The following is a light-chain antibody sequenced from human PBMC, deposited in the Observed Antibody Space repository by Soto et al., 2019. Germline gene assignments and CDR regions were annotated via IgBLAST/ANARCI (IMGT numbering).Light chain of an antibody. Sequence: QPVLTQPPSVSGSPGQSVAISCTGTSSDVGGYNYVSWYQQHPGKAPKLMIYEVNKRPSGVPDRFSGSKSGNTASLTVSGLQAEDEADYYCSSYAGSSNVFGTGTKLTVL. CDR1: SSDVGGYNY. CDR3: SSYAGSSNV. CDR2: EVN. V-gene: IGLV2-8*01. J-gene: IGLJ1*01.